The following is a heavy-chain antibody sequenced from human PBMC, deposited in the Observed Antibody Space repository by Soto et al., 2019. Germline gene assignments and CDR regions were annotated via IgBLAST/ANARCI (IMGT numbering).Heavy chain of an antibody. D-gene: IGHD2-15*01. CDR2: TNAGNGNT. V-gene: IGHV1-3*01. CDR1: GYTFTRYA. CDR3: ARGCSGGSCYLDFDY. J-gene: IGHJ4*02. Sequence: QVQLVQSGAEVKKPGASVKVSCKASGYTFTRYAMHWVRQAPGQRLEWMGWTNAGNGNTKYSQKFQGRVTITRDTSESTAYMELSSLRSEDTAVYYCARGCSGGSCYLDFDYWGQGTLVTVSS.